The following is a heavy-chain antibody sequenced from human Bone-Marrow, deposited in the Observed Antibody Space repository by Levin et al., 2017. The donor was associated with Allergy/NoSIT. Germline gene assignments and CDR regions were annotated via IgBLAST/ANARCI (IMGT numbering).Heavy chain of an antibody. CDR2: ISAYNGNT. Sequence: GESLKISCKASGYTFTSYGISWVRQAPGQGLEWMGWISAYNGNTNYAQKLQGRVTMTTDTSTSTAYMELRSLRSDDTAVYYCARGDRRYFDWLFDYWGQGTLVTVSS. J-gene: IGHJ4*02. CDR1: GYTFTSYG. D-gene: IGHD3-9*01. V-gene: IGHV1-18*01. CDR3: ARGDRRYFDWLFDY.